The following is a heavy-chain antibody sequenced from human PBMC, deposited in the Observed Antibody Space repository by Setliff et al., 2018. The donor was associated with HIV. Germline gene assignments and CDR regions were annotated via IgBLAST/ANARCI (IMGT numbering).Heavy chain of an antibody. CDR3: ARGRGAFDI. V-gene: IGHV4-34*01. CDR1: GASFTFGGYY. J-gene: IGHJ3*02. CDR2: VSHSGRA. Sequence: SETLSLTCAVYGASFTFGGYYWSWIRQTPGKGLECIGEVSHSGRASYNPSLKSRVTISVDKSKNQFSLTLTSVTAADTAIYYCARGRGAFDIWGQGTMVTVSS. D-gene: IGHD3-10*01.